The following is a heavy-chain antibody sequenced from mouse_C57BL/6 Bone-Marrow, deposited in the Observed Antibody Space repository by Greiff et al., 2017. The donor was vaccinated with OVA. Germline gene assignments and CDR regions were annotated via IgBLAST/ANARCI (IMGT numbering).Heavy chain of an antibody. CDR1: GYTFTSYW. CDR2: IDPSDSYT. CDR3: AREGVTTVDY. J-gene: IGHJ2*01. V-gene: IGHV1-50*01. Sequence: QVQLQQPGAELVKPGASVKLSCKASGYTFTSYWMQWVKQRPGQGLEWIGEIDPSDSYTNYNQKFKGKATLTVDTSSSTAYMQLSSLTSEDSAVYYCAREGVTTVDYWGQGTTLTVSS. D-gene: IGHD2-2*01.